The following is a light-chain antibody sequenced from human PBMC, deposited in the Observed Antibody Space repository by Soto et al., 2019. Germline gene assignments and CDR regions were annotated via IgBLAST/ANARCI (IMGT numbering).Light chain of an antibody. CDR2: GAS. V-gene: IGKV1-6*01. J-gene: IGKJ4*01. CDR1: QGIRND. CDR3: LQDFLYPLT. Sequence: AIQMTQSPPSLSASVGDRVTITCRASQGIRNDLGWYQQKPGKAPKLLIYGASTLQSGVPSRFSGSGSGTDFTLTISNLQPEDFATYYCLQDFLYPLTFGGGTKVEI.